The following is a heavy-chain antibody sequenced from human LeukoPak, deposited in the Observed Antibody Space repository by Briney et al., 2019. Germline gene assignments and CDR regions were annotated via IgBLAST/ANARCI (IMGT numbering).Heavy chain of an antibody. CDR3: ARGFGVNFDY. D-gene: IGHD3-10*01. CDR2: IYSSGST. V-gene: IGHV4-61*02. CDR1: GGSISSGSYF. J-gene: IGHJ4*02. Sequence: SETLSLTCTVSGGSISSGSYFWSWIRQPAGKGLEWIGRIYSSGSTHYNPSLESRVTLSVDTSKNQFSLKLSSVTAADTAVYYCARGFGVNFDYWGQGTLVTVSS.